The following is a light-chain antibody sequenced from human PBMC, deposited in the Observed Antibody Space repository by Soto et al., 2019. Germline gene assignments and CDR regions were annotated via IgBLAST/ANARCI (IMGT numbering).Light chain of an antibody. CDR2: GAS. CDR3: QQYGSSFT. V-gene: IGKV3-20*01. Sequence: EIVLTQSPGTLSLSPGERATLSCRASRSVSNSYLAWYQQKPGQAPRLLIYGASSRATGIPDRFSGSGSGTDFTLIISRLEPEDFAVYYCQQYGSSFTFGPGTKVDIK. J-gene: IGKJ3*01. CDR1: RSVSNSY.